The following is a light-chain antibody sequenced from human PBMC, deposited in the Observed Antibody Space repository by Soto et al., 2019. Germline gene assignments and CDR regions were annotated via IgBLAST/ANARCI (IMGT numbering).Light chain of an antibody. CDR2: EVS. V-gene: IGKV2D-29*01. J-gene: IGKJ4*01. Sequence: DIVMTQTPLSLSVTPGQPASISCKSSQSLLGSDGKTYLSWYLQKPGHPPQLLIFEVSNHFSGVSDRFSGSGSGTDFPLKISRVEAEDVGVYYCMQSVQFPRTFGGGTKVEIK. CDR1: QSLLGSDGKTY. CDR3: MQSVQFPRT.